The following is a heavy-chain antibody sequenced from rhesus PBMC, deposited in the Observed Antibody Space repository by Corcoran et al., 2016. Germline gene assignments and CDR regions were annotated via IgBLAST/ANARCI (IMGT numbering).Heavy chain of an antibody. CDR2: INGNCGIT. D-gene: IGHD1-44*01. CDR3: IRPPNFKIADY. J-gene: IGHJ4*01. CDR1: GASISSYS. Sequence: QVQLQESGPGLVKSSETLSLTCAVAGASISSYSWGWIRQPPGKGLEWIGEINGNCGITYYHASLKSRVTISTAASKDHFSLQLTSVTAADTAVYFCIRPPNFKIADYWGQGVLVTVSS. V-gene: IGHV4-80*01.